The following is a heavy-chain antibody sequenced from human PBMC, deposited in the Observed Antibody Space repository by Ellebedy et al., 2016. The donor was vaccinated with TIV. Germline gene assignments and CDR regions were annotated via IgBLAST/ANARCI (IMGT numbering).Heavy chain of an antibody. CDR1: GFTFSNNS. CDR2: ISSTGTTI. V-gene: IGHV3-48*04. Sequence: GESLKISRAASGFTFSNNSMNWVRQAPGKGLEWVSYISSTGTTIYYADSVKGRFTISRDNAKISLYLLMNSLTAEDTAVYYCANGAYDIWGQGTMVTVSS. J-gene: IGHJ3*02. CDR3: ANGAYDI.